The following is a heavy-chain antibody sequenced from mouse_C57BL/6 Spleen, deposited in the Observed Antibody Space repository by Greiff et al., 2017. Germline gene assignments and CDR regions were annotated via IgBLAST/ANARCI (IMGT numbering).Heavy chain of an antibody. D-gene: IGHD1-1*01. V-gene: IGHV5-6*01. Sequence: EVNVVESGGDLVKPGGSLKLSCAASGFTFSSYGMSWVRQTPDKRLEWVATISSGGSYTYYPDSVKGRFTISRDNAKNTLYLQMSSLKSEDTAMYYCARQDYGSRGWYFDVWGTGTTVTVSS. J-gene: IGHJ1*03. CDR2: ISSGGSYT. CDR1: GFTFSSYG. CDR3: ARQDYGSRGWYFDV.